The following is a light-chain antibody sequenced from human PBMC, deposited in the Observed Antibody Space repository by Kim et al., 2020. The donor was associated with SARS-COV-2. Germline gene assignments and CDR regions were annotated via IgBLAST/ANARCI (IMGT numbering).Light chain of an antibody. Sequence: LSPGDSATLSGRASQSVSSHLAWYQQKPGQAPRLLVYDASSRATGVPARFSGSGSWTDFTLTISSLEPEDFAVYFCQQRYNWPWTFGQGTKVDIK. J-gene: IGKJ1*01. CDR1: QSVSSH. V-gene: IGKV3-11*01. CDR2: DAS. CDR3: QQRYNWPWT.